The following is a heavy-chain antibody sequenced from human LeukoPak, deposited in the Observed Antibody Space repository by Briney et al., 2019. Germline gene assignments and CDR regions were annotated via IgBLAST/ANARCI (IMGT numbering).Heavy chain of an antibody. Sequence: GESLKISCKGSGYSFTSYWIGWVRQMPGKGLEWMGIIYPGDSDTRYSPSFQGQVTISADKSISTAYLQWSSLKASDTAMYYCARQSAVWLLSLVPENWFDPWGQGTLVTVSS. CDR3: ARQSAVWLLSLVPENWFDP. CDR1: GYSFTSYW. V-gene: IGHV5-51*01. D-gene: IGHD6-13*01. CDR2: IYPGDSDT. J-gene: IGHJ5*02.